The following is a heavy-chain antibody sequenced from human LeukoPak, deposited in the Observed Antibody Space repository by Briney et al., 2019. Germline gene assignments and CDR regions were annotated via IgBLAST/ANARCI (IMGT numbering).Heavy chain of an antibody. V-gene: IGHV3-21*01. D-gene: IGHD3-22*01. CDR1: GFTFSSYS. CDR3: ASEITMIVEGSKAFDI. CDR2: ISSSSSYI. Sequence: GGSLRLSCAASGFTFSSYSMNWVRQAPGKGLEWVSSISSSSSYIYYADSVKGRFTISRDNAKNSLYLQMNSLRAEDTAVYYCASEITMIVEGSKAFDIWGQGTMVTVSS. J-gene: IGHJ3*02.